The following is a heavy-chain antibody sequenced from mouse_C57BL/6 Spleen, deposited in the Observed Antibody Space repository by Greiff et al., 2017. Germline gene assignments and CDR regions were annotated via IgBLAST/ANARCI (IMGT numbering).Heavy chain of an antibody. V-gene: IGHV3-6*01. CDR3: AREDYYWFAY. CDR1: GYSITSGYY. Sequence: EVKLVESGPGLVKPSQSLSLTCSVTGYSITSGYYWNWLRQFPGNKLEWMGYISYDGSNNYNPSLKNRISITRDTSKNQFFLKLNSVTTENTATYCCAREDYYWFAYWGQGTLVTVSA. J-gene: IGHJ3*01. D-gene: IGHD1-1*01. CDR2: ISYDGSN.